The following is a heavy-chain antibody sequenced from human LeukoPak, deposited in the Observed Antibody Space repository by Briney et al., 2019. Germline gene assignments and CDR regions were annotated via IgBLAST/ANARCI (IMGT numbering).Heavy chain of an antibody. D-gene: IGHD1-7*01. J-gene: IGHJ4*02. V-gene: IGHV4-39*01. CDR2: IYYSGST. Sequence: SSETLSLTCTVSGGSISSSSYYWGWIRQPPGKGLEWIGSIYYSGSTYYNPSLKSRVTISVDTSKNQFSLKLSSVTAADTAVYYCARHEWNYVTYFDFWGQGTRVTVSS. CDR1: GGSISSSSYY. CDR3: ARHEWNYVTYFDF.